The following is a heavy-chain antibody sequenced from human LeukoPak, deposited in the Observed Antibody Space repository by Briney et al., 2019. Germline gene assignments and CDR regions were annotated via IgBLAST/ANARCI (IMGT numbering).Heavy chain of an antibody. CDR3: AELGITMIGGV. V-gene: IGHV3-48*03. D-gene: IGHD3-10*02. CDR1: GFTFSNE. J-gene: IGHJ6*04. Sequence: PGGSLRLSCAASGFTFSNEMNWVRQAPGKGPEWVSYISSSGSTIYYADSVKGRFTISRDNAKNSLYLQMNSLRAEDTAVYYCAELGITMIGGVWGKGTTVTISS. CDR2: ISSSGSTI.